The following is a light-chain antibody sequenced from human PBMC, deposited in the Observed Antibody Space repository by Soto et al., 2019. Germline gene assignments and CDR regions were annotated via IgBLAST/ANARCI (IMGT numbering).Light chain of an antibody. V-gene: IGLV2-14*01. CDR3: SSYTSNSPWV. J-gene: IGLJ3*02. CDR1: SSDVGGYNY. CDR2: EVS. Sequence: QSVLTQPASVSGSPGQSITISCTGTSSDVGGYNYVSWYQQHPGKAPKLMIHEVSNRPLGVSYRFSGSKSGNTASLTISGLQAEDEADYHCSSYTSNSPWVFGGGTKLTVL.